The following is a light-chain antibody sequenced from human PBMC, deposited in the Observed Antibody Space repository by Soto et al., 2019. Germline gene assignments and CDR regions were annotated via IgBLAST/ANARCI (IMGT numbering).Light chain of an antibody. CDR3: QQYNNWGT. CDR1: QSVSSN. Sequence: ETVMTQSPATLSVSPGERATLSCRASQSVSSNLAWYQHKPGQAPRLLIYGASTRATGIPARFSGSGSGTEFTLTISSLQSEDFAVYYCQQYNNWGTFGQGTKVEIK. J-gene: IGKJ1*01. V-gene: IGKV3-15*01. CDR2: GAS.